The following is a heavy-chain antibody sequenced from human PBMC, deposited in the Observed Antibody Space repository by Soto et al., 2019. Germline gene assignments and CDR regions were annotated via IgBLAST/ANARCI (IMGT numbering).Heavy chain of an antibody. CDR2: ITSSSSSSYI. CDR1: GFSFSSYS. J-gene: IGHJ4*02. D-gene: IGHD5-12*01. Sequence: EVQLVESGGGLVKPGGSLRLSCAASGFSFSSYSMNWVRQAPGKGLEWVSSITSSSSSSYIYYADSVKGRFTISRDNGKNSLFLQMNRLRAEDTAVYYCARDLQMATIRGGDYWGQGTLVTVSS. V-gene: IGHV3-21*01. CDR3: ARDLQMATIRGGDY.